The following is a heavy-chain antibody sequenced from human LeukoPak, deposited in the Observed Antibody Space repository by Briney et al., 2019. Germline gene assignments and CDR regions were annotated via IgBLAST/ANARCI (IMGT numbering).Heavy chain of an antibody. Sequence: GGSLRLSCAASGFSFSDFFFRWIRQAPGKGLEWVSYISTSGTTIYYADSVKGRFTISRDNAKNSLYLQMNSLRAEDTAVYYCARVTNYYDSGAYYRPIDYWGQGTLVTVTS. CDR3: ARVTNYYDSGAYYRPIDY. CDR1: GFSFSDFF. CDR2: ISTSGTTI. J-gene: IGHJ4*02. V-gene: IGHV3-11*01. D-gene: IGHD3-22*01.